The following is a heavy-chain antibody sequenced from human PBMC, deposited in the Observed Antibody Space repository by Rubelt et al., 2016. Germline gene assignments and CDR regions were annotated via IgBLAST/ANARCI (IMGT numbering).Heavy chain of an antibody. CDR2: IIPILGIA. Sequence: QVQLVQSGAEVKKPGASVKVSCKASGYTFTSYGISWVRPAPGQGLEWLGRIIPILGIANYAQKCQGRGTITADKSTSKAYMGRSSLRSEDTAVYYCARGVEYYYGSGTNWFDPWGQGTLVTVSS. D-gene: IGHD3-10*01. CDR1: GYTFTSYG. V-gene: IGHV1-69*04. CDR3: ARGVEYYYGSGTNWFDP. J-gene: IGHJ5*02.